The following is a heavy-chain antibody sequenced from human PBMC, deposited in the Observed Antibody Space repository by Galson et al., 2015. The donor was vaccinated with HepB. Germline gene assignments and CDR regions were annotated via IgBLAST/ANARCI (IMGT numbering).Heavy chain of an antibody. J-gene: IGHJ6*03. CDR2: ISSSSSTI. D-gene: IGHD2-15*01. CDR3: ARGGCSGGSCYYYYYYYMDV. V-gene: IGHV3-48*01. Sequence: SLRLSCAASGFTFSSYSMNWVRQAPGKGLEWVSYISSSSSTIYYADSVKGRFTISRDNAKNSLYLQMNSLRAEDTAVYYCARGGCSGGSCYYYYYYYMDVWGKGTTVTVSS. CDR1: GFTFSSYS.